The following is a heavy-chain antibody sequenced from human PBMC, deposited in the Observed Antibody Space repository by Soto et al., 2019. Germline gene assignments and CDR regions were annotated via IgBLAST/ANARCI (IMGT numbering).Heavy chain of an antibody. Sequence: GESLKISCKGSGYRFTSYWIGWVRQMPGKGLEWMGIIYPGDSDTRYSPSFQGQVTISADKSISTAYLQWSSLKASDTAMYYCARVRDGYKGQYYGMDVWGQGTTVTVSS. CDR2: IYPGDSDT. D-gene: IGHD5-12*01. CDR1: GYRFTSYW. CDR3: ARVRDGYKGQYYGMDV. V-gene: IGHV5-51*01. J-gene: IGHJ6*02.